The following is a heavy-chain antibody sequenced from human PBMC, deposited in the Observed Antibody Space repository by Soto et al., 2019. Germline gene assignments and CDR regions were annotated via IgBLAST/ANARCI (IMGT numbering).Heavy chain of an antibody. CDR2: IYRSGTT. CDR1: NFSISSGYY. D-gene: IGHD1-26*01. Sequence: LSLTCVVSNFSISSGYYWGWIRQSPGKGLEWIASIYRSGTTSYNPSLKSRVTVSVDPSKNQFSLMLTAVTAADTAVYYCARTHSGSYYSVFNYWGRGSLVTVSS. V-gene: IGHV4-38-2*01. J-gene: IGHJ4*02. CDR3: ARTHSGSYYSVFNY.